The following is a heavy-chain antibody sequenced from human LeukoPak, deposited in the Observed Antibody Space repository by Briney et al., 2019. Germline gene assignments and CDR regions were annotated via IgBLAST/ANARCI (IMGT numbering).Heavy chain of an antibody. J-gene: IGHJ4*02. CDR1: GLTFSNYA. Sequence: GGSLRLSCAASGLTFSNYAMTWVRQAPGRGLEWVSTISGSGGSTYYADSVKGRFTISRDTASDTVNLQMNSLRAEDTAVYYCARDVEVCRIGACYWTTFDCWGQGTLVTVSS. CDR2: ISGSGGST. D-gene: IGHD2-21*02. CDR3: ARDVEVCRIGACYWTTFDC. V-gene: IGHV3-23*01.